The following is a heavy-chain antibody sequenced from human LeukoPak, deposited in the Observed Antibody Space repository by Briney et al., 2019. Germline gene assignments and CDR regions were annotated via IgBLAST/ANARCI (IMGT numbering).Heavy chain of an antibody. CDR2: ISGSGGST. D-gene: IGHD4-17*01. CDR1: GFTFSSYA. J-gene: IGHJ4*02. CDR3: AKENTKTPIRPGEATVTKGYFDY. V-gene: IGHV3-23*01. Sequence: PGGSLRLSCAASGFTFSSYAMSWVRQAPGKGLEWVSAISGSGGSTYYADSVKGRFTISRDNSKNTLYLQMNSLRAEDTAVYYCAKENTKTPIRPGEATVTKGYFDYWGQGTLVTVSS.